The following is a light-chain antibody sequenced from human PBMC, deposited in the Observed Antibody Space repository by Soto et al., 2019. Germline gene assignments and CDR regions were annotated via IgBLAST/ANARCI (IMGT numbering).Light chain of an antibody. CDR3: QQAYSFPIT. CDR1: QDIAGY. V-gene: IGKV1D-12*01. J-gene: IGKJ5*01. CDR2: GAS. Sequence: DIQVTQSPSSVSASVGDRVTITCRASQDIAGYVAWYQHKPGRTPELLIHGASRLQSGVPAMFIGSGSGTDFTLSINSLQPEDFATYYCQQAYSFPITFGQGTRLDI.